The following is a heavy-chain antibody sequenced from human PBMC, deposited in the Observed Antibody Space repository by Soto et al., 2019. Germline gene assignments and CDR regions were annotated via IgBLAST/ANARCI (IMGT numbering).Heavy chain of an antibody. Sequence: PGGSLRLSCAASGFTVSSNYMSWVRQAPGKGLEWVSVIYSGGSTYYADSVKGRFTISRDNSKNTLYLQMNSLRAEDTAVYYCAGGKIRYFDWLPPRFDYWGQGTRVTVSS. J-gene: IGHJ4*02. V-gene: IGHV3-53*01. CDR1: GFTVSSNY. D-gene: IGHD3-9*01. CDR3: AGGKIRYFDWLPPRFDY. CDR2: IYSGGST.